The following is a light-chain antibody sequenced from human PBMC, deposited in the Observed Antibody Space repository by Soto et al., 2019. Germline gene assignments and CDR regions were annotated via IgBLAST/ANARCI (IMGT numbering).Light chain of an antibody. CDR1: QGIRND. V-gene: IGKV1-17*01. CDR2: AAS. Sequence: DIQMTQSPSSLSASVGDRVTITCRASQGIRNDLCWYQQKPEQAPKRLIYAASTLQSGVPSRFSGSGSGTEFTLTISSLQPEDVATYYCLQHNTYPWTFGQGTKVEIK. J-gene: IGKJ1*01. CDR3: LQHNTYPWT.